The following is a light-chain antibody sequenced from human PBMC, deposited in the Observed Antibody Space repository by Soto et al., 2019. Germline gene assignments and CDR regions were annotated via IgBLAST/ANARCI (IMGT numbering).Light chain of an antibody. V-gene: IGLV2-8*02. J-gene: IGLJ1*01. Sequence: QSALTQPPSASRSPGQSVTISCTGTSRDVGGYDCVSWYQQHPGKAPKLMMYEVSKRPSGVPDRFSGSKSGNTASLTVSGLQPEDEADYYCSSYAGINILYIFGTGTKLTVL. CDR1: SRDVGGYDC. CDR2: EVS. CDR3: SSYAGINILYI.